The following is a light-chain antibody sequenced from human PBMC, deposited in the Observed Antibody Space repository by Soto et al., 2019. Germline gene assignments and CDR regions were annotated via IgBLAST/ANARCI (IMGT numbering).Light chain of an antibody. CDR2: WGS. Sequence: DIVMTQSPLSLPVTPGEPASISCRSSQSLLHSNGYTYLDWYLQKPGQSPQLLIYWGSNRASGVPDRFSGSGSGTDFTLTISSLEPEDFAVYYCQQRVNWLTFGGGTKVEL. V-gene: IGKV2-28*01. CDR1: QSLLHSNGYTY. J-gene: IGKJ4*01. CDR3: QQRVNWLT.